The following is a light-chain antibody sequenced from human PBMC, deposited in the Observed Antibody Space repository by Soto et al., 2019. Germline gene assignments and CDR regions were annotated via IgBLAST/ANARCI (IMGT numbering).Light chain of an antibody. CDR2: DAS. CDR1: QSISSW. Sequence: DIQMTHSPSSLSAYVGDRVTITCRASQSISSWLAWYRQKPGKAPKLLIYDASSLESGVPSRFSGSGSGTEFTLTISSLQPDDFATYYCQQYNSYSTFGQGAKADIK. CDR3: QQYNSYST. V-gene: IGKV1-5*01. J-gene: IGKJ1*01.